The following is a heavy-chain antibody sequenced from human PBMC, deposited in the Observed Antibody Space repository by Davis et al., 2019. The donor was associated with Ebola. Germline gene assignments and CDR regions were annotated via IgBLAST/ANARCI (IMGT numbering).Heavy chain of an antibody. CDR1: GDSISVNKW. J-gene: IGHJ4*02. D-gene: IGHD1-7*01. V-gene: IGHV4-4*02. CDR2: IYHTGTT. Sequence: SETLSLTCAVSGDSISVNKWWSWVRQPPGKGLEWIGEIYHTGTTKYNPSLKTRVSILVDKSKNQFSLNLTSVTAADTAVYYCARDLRNWNYPGLFDYWGRGTLVTVSS. CDR3: ARDLRNWNYPGLFDY.